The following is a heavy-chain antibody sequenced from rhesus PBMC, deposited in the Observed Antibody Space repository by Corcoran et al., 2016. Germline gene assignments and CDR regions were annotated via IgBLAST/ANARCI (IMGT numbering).Heavy chain of an antibody. CDR1: GGSFSRYW. V-gene: IGHV4-80*01. CDR3: ASRGIVAAFDY. J-gene: IGHJ4*01. D-gene: IGHD6-25*01. Sequence: QVQLQESGPGLVKPSETLSLTCAVSGGSFSRYWWSWIRQPPGKGLEWIGEINGNSGSTNYNPSLKCRVTISKYASKNQFSLKLSSVTAADTAVYYCASRGIVAAFDYWGQGVLVTVSS. CDR2: INGNSGST.